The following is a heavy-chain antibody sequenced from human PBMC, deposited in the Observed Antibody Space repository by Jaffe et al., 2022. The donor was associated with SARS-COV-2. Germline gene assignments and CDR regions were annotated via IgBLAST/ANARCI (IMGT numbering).Heavy chain of an antibody. CDR2: ISSSGSTI. Sequence: EVQLVESGGGLVQPGGSLRLSCAASGFTFSSYEMNWVRQAPGKGLEWVSYISSSGSTIYYADSVKGRFTISRDNAKNSLYLQMNSLRAEDTAVYYCASRESMTTVTTTPPMWGQGTLVTVSS. J-gene: IGHJ4*02. CDR1: GFTFSSYE. V-gene: IGHV3-48*03. D-gene: IGHD4-17*01. CDR3: ASRESMTTVTTTPPM.